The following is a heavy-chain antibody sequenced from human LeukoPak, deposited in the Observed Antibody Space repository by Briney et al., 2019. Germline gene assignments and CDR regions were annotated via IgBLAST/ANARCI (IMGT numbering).Heavy chain of an antibody. J-gene: IGHJ5*02. CDR1: GGSISSSSYY. CDR3: ASYIVVVPAAINWFDP. D-gene: IGHD2-2*02. Sequence: SETLSLTCTVSGGSISSSSYYWGWIRQPPGKGLEWIGYIYYSGSTYYNPSLKSRVTISVDTSKNQFSLKLSSVTAADTAVYYCASYIVVVPAAINWFDPWGQGTLVTVSS. V-gene: IGHV4-31*03. CDR2: IYYSGST.